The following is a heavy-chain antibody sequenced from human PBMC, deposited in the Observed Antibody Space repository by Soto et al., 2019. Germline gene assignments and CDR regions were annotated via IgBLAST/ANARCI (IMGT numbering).Heavy chain of an antibody. Sequence: LRLSCAASGFTVSSNYMSWVRQAPGKGLEWVSVIYRGGSTYYADSVKGRFTISRDNSKNMLYIQMNSLRAEDTAVYYCARSGYTSSWTGYYFDYWGQGTLVTVSS. CDR2: IYRGGST. D-gene: IGHD6-13*01. CDR3: ARSGYTSSWTGYYFDY. CDR1: GFTVSSNY. V-gene: IGHV3-53*01. J-gene: IGHJ4*02.